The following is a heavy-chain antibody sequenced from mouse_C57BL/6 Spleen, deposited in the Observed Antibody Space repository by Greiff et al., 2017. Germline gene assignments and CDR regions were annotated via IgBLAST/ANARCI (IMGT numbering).Heavy chain of an antibody. CDR1: DYSITSSYY. V-gene: IGHV3-6*01. CDR2: ISYDGSN. CDR3: ARGRYLLYFAD. Sequence: EVHLVESGPGLVKPSQSLSLTCSVTDYSITSSYYWNWIRQFPGNKLEWMGYISYDGSNNYNPSLKNRISISRDTSKNQFFLKLNSVTTEDTATYYCARGRYLLYFADWGQGTLVTVSA. J-gene: IGHJ3*01. D-gene: IGHD1-1*01.